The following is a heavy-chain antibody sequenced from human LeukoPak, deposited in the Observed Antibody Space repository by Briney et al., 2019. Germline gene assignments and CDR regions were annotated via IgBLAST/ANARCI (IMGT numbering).Heavy chain of an antibody. CDR1: GFSFSSYV. Sequence: PGGSLRLSCAVSGFSFSSYVLSWVRQAPGKGLEWVSGISGSGGSTNYADSVKGRFTISRDNSKNTLYLQMNSLRAEDTAIYYCAKETGWLLSGNDYWGQGTLVTVSS. CDR2: ISGSGGST. CDR3: AKETGWLLSGNDY. D-gene: IGHD3-9*01. V-gene: IGHV3-23*01. J-gene: IGHJ4*02.